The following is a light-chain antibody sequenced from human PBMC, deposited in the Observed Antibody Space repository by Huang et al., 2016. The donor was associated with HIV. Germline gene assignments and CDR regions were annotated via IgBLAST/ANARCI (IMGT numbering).Light chain of an antibody. J-gene: IGKJ4*01. CDR3: QQGYNTPLT. CDR2: AAS. V-gene: IGKV1-39*01. CDR1: QSISGY. Sequence: DIQMTQSPSSLSASVGDRVTITCRSSQSISGYLKWYQQKPGKAPNLLIYAASSLQSGVPSRFSGSGSGTDFTLTISSLQPEDFATYYCQQGYNTPLTFGGGTKVEIK.